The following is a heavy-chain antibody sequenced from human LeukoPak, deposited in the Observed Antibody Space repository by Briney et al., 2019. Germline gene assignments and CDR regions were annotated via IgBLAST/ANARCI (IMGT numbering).Heavy chain of an antibody. Sequence: ASVTVSFKACGYTFTSYDINWVGQAAGQGREWMGWMNPNSGNTGYAQKFRGRVTITRNTPITPSYIELSSLRSEAPALYYCARVPPHRRSSSSLSWFDPWGQGTLVTVSS. CDR1: GYTFTSYD. D-gene: IGHD6-6*01. CDR3: ARVPPHRRSSSSLSWFDP. J-gene: IGHJ5*02. CDR2: MNPNSGNT. V-gene: IGHV1-8*01.